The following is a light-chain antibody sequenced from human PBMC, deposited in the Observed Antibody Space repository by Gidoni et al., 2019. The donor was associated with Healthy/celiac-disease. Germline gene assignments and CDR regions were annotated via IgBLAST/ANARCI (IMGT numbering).Light chain of an antibody. CDR1: QGVSSY. V-gene: IGKV3-11*01. Sequence: IVLTQSPATLSLSPGERATLSCRASQGVSSYLAWYQQKPGQAPRLLIYDASNRATGIPARFSGSGSGTDFTLTISSLEPEDFAVYYCQQPAGFTFGPGTKVDIK. CDR2: DAS. CDR3: QQPAGFT. J-gene: IGKJ3*01.